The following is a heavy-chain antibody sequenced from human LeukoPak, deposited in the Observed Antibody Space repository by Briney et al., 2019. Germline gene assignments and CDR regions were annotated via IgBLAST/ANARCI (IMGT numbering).Heavy chain of an antibody. D-gene: IGHD6-19*01. J-gene: IGHJ4*02. Sequence: SVKVSCKVSGDTFRSNAVSWVRQGPRQGLEWMGGIIPIFGITNYAQKFQGRVTITADKSTSTAYMELSSLRSEDTAVYYCARVPPVWSSGWYVFDYWGQGTLVTVSS. CDR2: IIPIFGIT. CDR1: GDTFRSNA. CDR3: ARVPPVWSSGWYVFDY. V-gene: IGHV1-69*10.